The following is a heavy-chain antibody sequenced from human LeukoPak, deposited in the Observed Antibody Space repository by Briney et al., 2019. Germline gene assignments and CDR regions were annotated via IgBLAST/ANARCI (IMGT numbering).Heavy chain of an antibody. D-gene: IGHD3-22*01. J-gene: IGHJ3*02. CDR2: TYTGGNS. CDR3: ARGGRGSAAVVAPRSFDI. CDR1: GFTVSSIH. V-gene: IGHV3-53*01. Sequence: GGSLRLSCAASGFTVSSIHMVWVRQAPGKGLEWVSVTYTGGNSYFADSVKGRFIISRDISKNTLYLQMNSLRAEDSALYYCARGGRGSAAVVAPRSFDIWGQGTMVTVSS.